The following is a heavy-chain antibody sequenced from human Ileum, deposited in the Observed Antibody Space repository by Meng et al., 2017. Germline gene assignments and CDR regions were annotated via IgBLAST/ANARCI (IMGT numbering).Heavy chain of an antibody. CDR1: GFTFSSYE. D-gene: IGHD3-10*01. J-gene: IGHJ3*02. V-gene: IGHV3-48*03. CDR3: ARAPMVRGVRAFDI. Sequence: GGSLRLSCAASGFTFSSYEMNWVRQAPGKGLEWVSYISSSGSTIYYADSVKGRFTISRDNAKNSLYLQMNSLRAEDTAVYYCARAPMVRGVRAFDIWGQGTMVTVSS. CDR2: ISSSGSTI.